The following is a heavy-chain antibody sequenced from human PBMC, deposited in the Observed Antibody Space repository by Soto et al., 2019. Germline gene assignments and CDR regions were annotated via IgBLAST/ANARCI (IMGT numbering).Heavy chain of an antibody. D-gene: IGHD7-27*01. CDR2: IYYSGNT. V-gene: IGHV4-39*01. CDR3: ARLYWGRYFDL. Sequence: QLQLQESGPGLVKPSETLSLTCTVSGGSVSSSNYYWGWVRQPPGKGLEWIGSIYYSGNTYYNPSLKSLVPISVDTSENQFSLKLSSVTAADTAVFYCARLYWGRYFDLWGRGTLVTVSS. CDR1: GGSVSSSNYY. J-gene: IGHJ2*01.